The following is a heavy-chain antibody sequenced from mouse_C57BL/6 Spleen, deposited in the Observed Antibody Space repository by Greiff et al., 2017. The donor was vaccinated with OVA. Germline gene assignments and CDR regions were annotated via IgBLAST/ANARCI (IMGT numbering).Heavy chain of an antibody. J-gene: IGHJ4*01. V-gene: IGHV1-82*01. Sequence: VQFQQSGPELVKPGASVKISCKASGYAFSSSWMTWVKQRPGKGLEWIGRIYPGDGDTNYNGKFKGKATLTADKSSSTAYMQLSSLTSEDSAVYFCSNSAYAMDYWGQGTSVTVSS. CDR1: GYAFSSSW. CDR2: IYPGDGDT. CDR3: SNSAYAMDY.